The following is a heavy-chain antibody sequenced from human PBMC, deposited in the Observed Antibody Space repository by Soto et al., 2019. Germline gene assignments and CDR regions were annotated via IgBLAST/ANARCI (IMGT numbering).Heavy chain of an antibody. CDR3: ARPRAFAERGFRGHGWYFDV. CDR2: SYYAAIS. J-gene: IGHJ2*01. V-gene: IGHV4-59*08. Sequence: QVRLQESGPGLVQPSETLSLTCSVSGESITGYFWSWIRHPPGTALEWIGHSYYAAISKYNPSLGSRVTMSVDTTKNEFSLSLTSLTAADKSVYYCARPRAFAERGFRGHGWYFDVWGRGALVVVSS. D-gene: IGHD5-12*01. CDR1: GESITGYF.